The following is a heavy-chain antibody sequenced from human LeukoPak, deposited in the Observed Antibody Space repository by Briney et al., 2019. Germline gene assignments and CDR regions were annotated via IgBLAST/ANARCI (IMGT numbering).Heavy chain of an antibody. Sequence: GGSLRLSCAASRFTFSSYEMNWVRQAPGKGLEWVSYISSSGNTIYYADSVKGRFTISRDNAKSSLYLQMNSLRAEDTAVYYCAKDTSKVVVVNFDYWGQGTLVTVSS. V-gene: IGHV3-48*03. CDR2: ISSSGNTI. CDR3: AKDTSKVVVVNFDY. D-gene: IGHD3-22*01. J-gene: IGHJ4*02. CDR1: RFTFSSYE.